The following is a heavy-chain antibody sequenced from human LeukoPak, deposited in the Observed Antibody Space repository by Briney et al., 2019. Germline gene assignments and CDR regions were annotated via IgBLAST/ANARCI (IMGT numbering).Heavy chain of an antibody. J-gene: IGHJ5*02. Sequence: GESLKISCKGSGYSFTSYWIGWVRQMPGKGLEWMGIIYPGDSDTRYSPSFQGQVTISADRSISTAYLQWSSLKASDTATYYCARSSGYCSGGSCYPLSWFDPWGQGTLVTVSS. CDR2: IYPGDSDT. D-gene: IGHD2-15*01. V-gene: IGHV5-51*01. CDR1: GYSFTSYW. CDR3: ARSSGYCSGGSCYPLSWFDP.